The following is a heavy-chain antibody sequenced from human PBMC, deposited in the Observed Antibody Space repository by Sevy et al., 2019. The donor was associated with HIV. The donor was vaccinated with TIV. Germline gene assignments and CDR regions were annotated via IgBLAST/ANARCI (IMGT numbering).Heavy chain of an antibody. CDR3: ARDHHDYIWGSYRYNYFDY. CDR1: GFTFSDYY. J-gene: IGHJ4*02. CDR2: ISSSSSYT. V-gene: IGHV3-11*06. D-gene: IGHD3-16*02. Sequence: GGSLRLSCAASGFTFSDYYMSWIRQAPRKGLEWVSYISSSSSYTNYADSVKGRFTISRDNAKNSLYLQMNSLRAEDTAVYYCARDHHDYIWGSYRYNYFDYWGQGTLVTVSS.